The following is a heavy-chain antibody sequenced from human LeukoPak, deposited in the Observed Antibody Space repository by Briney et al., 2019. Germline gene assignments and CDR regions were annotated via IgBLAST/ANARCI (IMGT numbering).Heavy chain of an antibody. V-gene: IGHV3-48*04. J-gene: IGHJ4*02. Sequence: GGSLRLSCAASGFTFSSYSMNWVRQAPGKGLEWISYITTSGGAKNYADSVKGRFTISRDNAKNSLYLQMSSLRVEDTAVYYCARALLGTYAIDYWGQGTLVTVSS. D-gene: IGHD2-8*01. CDR3: ARALLGTYAIDY. CDR2: ITTSGGAK. CDR1: GFTFSSYS.